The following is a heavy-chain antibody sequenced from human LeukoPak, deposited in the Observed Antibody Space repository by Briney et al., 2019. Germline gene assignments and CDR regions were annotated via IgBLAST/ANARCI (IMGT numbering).Heavy chain of an antibody. CDR2: IKSKTDGGTT. D-gene: IGHD4-23*01. V-gene: IGHV3-15*01. J-gene: IGHJ4*02. CDR1: GFTFSDAW. Sequence: GGSLRLSCAASGFTFSDAWMSWVRQAPGKGLEWVGRIKSKTDGGTTDYAAPVKGRFTISRDDSKNTLYLLMNSLKTDDTAVYYCATEADGGPDYWGQGTLVTVSS. CDR3: ATEADGGPDY.